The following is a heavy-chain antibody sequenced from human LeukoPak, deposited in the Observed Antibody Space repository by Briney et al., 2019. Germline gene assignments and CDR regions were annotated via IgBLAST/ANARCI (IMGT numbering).Heavy chain of an antibody. CDR3: ARAYQLLFVDTHFDY. CDR1: GFILSDSG. J-gene: IGHJ4*02. D-gene: IGHD2-2*01. V-gene: IGHV3-7*01. CDR2: IKQDGTEK. Sequence: PGGSLRLSCTASGFILSDSGFDWVRQAPGKGLEWVADIKQDGTEKYYVDSVKGRFTISRDNAKKSLYLQMNSLRAEDTAVYYCARAYQLLFVDTHFDYWGQGTLVTVSS.